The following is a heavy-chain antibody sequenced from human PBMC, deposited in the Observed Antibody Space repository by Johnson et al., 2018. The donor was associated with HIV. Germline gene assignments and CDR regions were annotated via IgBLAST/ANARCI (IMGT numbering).Heavy chain of an antibody. J-gene: IGHJ3*02. CDR1: GFTFSSYA. Sequence: QVQLVESGGGLVQPGRSMRLSCAASGFTFSSYAMHWVRQAPGKGLEWVAVISYDGSNKYYADSVKGRFTISRDNSKNTLYLQMNSLRAEDTAVYYCAKDPGRRDPHAFDIWGQGTMVTVSS. CDR2: ISYDGSNK. CDR3: AKDPGRRDPHAFDI. V-gene: IGHV3-30-3*01. D-gene: IGHD2-15*01.